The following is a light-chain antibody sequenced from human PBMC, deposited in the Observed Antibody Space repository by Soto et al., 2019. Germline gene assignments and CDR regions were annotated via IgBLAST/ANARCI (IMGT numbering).Light chain of an antibody. CDR3: GTWDSSLSHYV. J-gene: IGLJ1*01. CDR2: DNN. V-gene: IGLV1-51*01. CDR1: SSNLGNNY. Sequence: QSVLTQPPSVSAAPGQKVTISCSGSSSNLGNNYVSWYQQLPGTAPKLLIYDNNKRPSGIPDRFSGSKSGTSATLGITGLQTGDEADYYYGTWDSSLSHYVFGTGTKV.